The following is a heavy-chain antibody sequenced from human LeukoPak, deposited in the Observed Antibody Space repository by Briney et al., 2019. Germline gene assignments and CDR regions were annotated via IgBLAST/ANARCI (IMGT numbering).Heavy chain of an antibody. CDR2: INHSGST. Sequence: PSETLSLTCAVYGGSFSGYYWSWIHQPPGKGLEWIGEINHSGSTNYNPSLKSRVTISVDTSKNQFSLKLSSVTAADTAVYYCARGGLGMVRGVISALPFDYWGQGTLVTVSS. CDR3: ARGGLGMVRGVISALPFDY. D-gene: IGHD3-10*01. J-gene: IGHJ4*02. V-gene: IGHV4-34*01. CDR1: GGSFSGYY.